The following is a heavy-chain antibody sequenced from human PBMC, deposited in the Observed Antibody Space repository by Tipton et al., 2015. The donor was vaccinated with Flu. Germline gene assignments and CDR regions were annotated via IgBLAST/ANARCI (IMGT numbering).Heavy chain of an antibody. CDR2: IHPNSGST. CDR1: GYTFTSYE. V-gene: IGHV1-8*02. J-gene: IGHJ2*01. CDR3: ARGAYSDSWNNYYDWSFDL. Sequence: QLVQSGAEVKKPGASVTVSCKASGYTFTSYEINWVRQASGQGLEWMGWIHPNSGSTGYAQRFQGRVTMTRDTSTNTAYMDLSSLSSDDTAVYYCARGAYSDSWNNYYDWSFDLWGRGTLVTVSS. D-gene: IGHD1/OR15-1a*01.